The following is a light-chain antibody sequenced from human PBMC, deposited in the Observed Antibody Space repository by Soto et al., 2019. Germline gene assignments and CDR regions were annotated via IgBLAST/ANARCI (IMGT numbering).Light chain of an antibody. CDR2: TAS. V-gene: IGKV1-6*01. J-gene: IGKJ1*01. CDR3: LQDFSYPLT. CDR1: QGVRDD. Sequence: AIQLTQSPSSLSASVGDRVSITCRASQGVRDDLGWYQQKPGKAPKMLIDTASRLQSGVPSRFSGSGYGTDFTLTISSLQPEDFATYYCLQDFSYPLTFGPGTKV.